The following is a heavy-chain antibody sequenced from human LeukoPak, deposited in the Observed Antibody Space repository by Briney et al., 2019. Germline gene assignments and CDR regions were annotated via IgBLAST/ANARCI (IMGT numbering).Heavy chain of an antibody. CDR3: AKDLGYNYGSFDY. Sequence: GGSLRLSCAASGFTFSSYGMHWVRQAPGKGLEWVAFIRYDGSNKYYADSVKGRFTISRDNSKDTLYLQMNSLRAEDTAVYYCAKDLGYNYGSFDYWGQGTLVTVSS. CDR1: GFTFSSYG. V-gene: IGHV3-30*02. J-gene: IGHJ4*02. D-gene: IGHD5-18*01. CDR2: IRYDGSNK.